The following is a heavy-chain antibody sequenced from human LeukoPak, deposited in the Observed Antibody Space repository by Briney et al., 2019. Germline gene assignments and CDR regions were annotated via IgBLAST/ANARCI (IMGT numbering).Heavy chain of an antibody. Sequence: SETLSLTCAVYGGSFSGYYWSWIRQPPGKGLEWIGEINHSGSTNYNPSLKSRVTISVDTSKNQFSLKLSSVTAADTAVYYCARGKGYFDYWGQGTLVTVSS. CDR2: INHSGST. CDR3: ARGKGYFDY. V-gene: IGHV4-34*01. J-gene: IGHJ4*02. CDR1: GGSFSGYY.